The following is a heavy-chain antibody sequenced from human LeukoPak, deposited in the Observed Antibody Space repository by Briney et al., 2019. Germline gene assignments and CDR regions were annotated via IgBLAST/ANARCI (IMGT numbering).Heavy chain of an antibody. D-gene: IGHD2-2*01. CDR2: VNSDGSST. CDR3: ACTSWLYSPSLYL. CDR1: GFTFRSYW. Sequence: PGGSLRLSCAASGFTFRSYWMHWVRQAPGKGLVWVSRVNSDGSSTSYADSVKGRFTISRDNAKNTLYLQMNSLRAEDTAVYSCACTSWLYSPSLYLWGQGTLVTVSS. J-gene: IGHJ1*01. V-gene: IGHV3-74*01.